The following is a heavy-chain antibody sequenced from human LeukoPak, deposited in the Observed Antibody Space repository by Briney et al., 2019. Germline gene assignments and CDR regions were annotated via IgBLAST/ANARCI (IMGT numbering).Heavy chain of an antibody. J-gene: IGHJ3*02. CDR1: SGSTSGYY. Sequence: PSETLSLTCTVSSGSTSGYYWSWIRQPPAKGLEWIGYSYYSGSTSYSPSLKSRVTILVDTSKNQFSLKLTYVTPADTAVYYCARVRLGVGDAFDIWGQGTMVTVST. CDR2: SYYSGST. V-gene: IGHV4-59*01. CDR3: ARVRLGVGDAFDI. D-gene: IGHD3-10*01.